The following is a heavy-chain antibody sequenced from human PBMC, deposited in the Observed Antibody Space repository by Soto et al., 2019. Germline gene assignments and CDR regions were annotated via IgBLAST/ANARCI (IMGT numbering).Heavy chain of an antibody. CDR3: ASDRLTARATWFDP. J-gene: IGHJ5*02. Sequence: QVELQQSGPGLVKASETLSLTCTVFGGSIDSYYWSWIRQAPGKGLEWIGHISDSGTTNYNPSLESRVTVSVDTACNMLSLKVGSGTAADAAVYFCASDRLTARATWFDPWGPATLVAVSS. CDR2: ISDSGTT. D-gene: IGHD3-16*01. V-gene: IGHV4-59*12. CDR1: GGSIDSYY.